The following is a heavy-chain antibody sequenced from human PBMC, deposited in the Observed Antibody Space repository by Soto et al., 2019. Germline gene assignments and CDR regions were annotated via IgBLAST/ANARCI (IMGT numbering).Heavy chain of an antibody. CDR3: ARGASYYYDSSGYYVGHYYYYGMDV. CDR2: INEGNGNT. CDR1: GYTFTSYA. D-gene: IGHD3-22*01. Sequence: AAVKDSFKASGYTFTSYAMHWVRQAPGQRLEWMGLINEGNGNTQYSEKCQGRVTITRDTSASTAYMELSSLRSEDTDVYYCARGASYYYDSSGYYVGHYYYYGMDVWGQGTTVTVSS. V-gene: IGHV1-3*01. J-gene: IGHJ6*02.